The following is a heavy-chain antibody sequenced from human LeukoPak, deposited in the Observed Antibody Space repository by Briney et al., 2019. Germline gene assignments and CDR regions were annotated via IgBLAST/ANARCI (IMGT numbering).Heavy chain of an antibody. V-gene: IGHV4-39*07. D-gene: IGHD3-9*01. CDR2: IYYSGST. Sequence: SETLSLTCTVSGGSISSSSYYWGWIRQPPGKGLEWIGSIYYSGSTYYNPSLKSRVTISVDTSKNQFSLKLSSVTAVDTAVYYCAREYYDILTGYLPDAFDIWGQGTMVTVSS. CDR1: GGSISSSSYY. CDR3: AREYYDILTGYLPDAFDI. J-gene: IGHJ3*02.